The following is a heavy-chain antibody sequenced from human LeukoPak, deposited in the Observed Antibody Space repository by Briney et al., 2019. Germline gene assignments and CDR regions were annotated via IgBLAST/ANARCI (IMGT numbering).Heavy chain of an antibody. J-gene: IGHJ3*02. CDR1: GYTFTSYY. V-gene: IGHV1-46*01. Sequence: GASVKVSCKASGYTFTSYYMHWVRQAPGQGLEWMGIINPSGGSTSYAQKFQGRVTMTRDMSTSTVYMELSSLRSEDTAVYYCARAPISSIAANDAFDIWGQGTMVTVSS. D-gene: IGHD6-6*01. CDR3: ARAPISSIAANDAFDI. CDR2: INPSGGST.